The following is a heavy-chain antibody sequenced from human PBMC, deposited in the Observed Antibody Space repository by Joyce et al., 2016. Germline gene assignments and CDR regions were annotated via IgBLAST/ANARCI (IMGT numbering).Heavy chain of an antibody. V-gene: IGHV3-33*01. Sequence: QEQLLESGGGVVKHGRSLRLSCAACGFPFDDHGMYWVRQAQGKGLEWVTLIWHDGTKTNYANSVKGRFTISRDNSKNIFYLQMNSLRVEDTAVYFCTRAASTGTGAFDVWGQGTVVMVSS. J-gene: IGHJ3*01. D-gene: IGHD1-1*01. CDR2: IWHDGTKT. CDR3: TRAASTGTGAFDV. CDR1: GFPFDDHG.